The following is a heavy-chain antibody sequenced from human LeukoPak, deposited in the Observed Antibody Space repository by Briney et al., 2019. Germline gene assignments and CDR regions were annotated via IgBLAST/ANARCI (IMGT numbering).Heavy chain of an antibody. CDR3: ARDNFRYCSGGSCFLNPTTSYGMDV. CDR2: INHSGST. Sequence: SETLSLTCAVYGGSFSGYYWSWIRQPPGKGLEWIGEINHSGSTNYNPSLKSRVTISVDTSKNQSSLKLSSVTAADTAVYYCARDNFRYCSGGSCFLNPTTSYGMDVWGKGTTVTVSS. D-gene: IGHD2-15*01. V-gene: IGHV4-34*01. CDR1: GGSFSGYY. J-gene: IGHJ6*04.